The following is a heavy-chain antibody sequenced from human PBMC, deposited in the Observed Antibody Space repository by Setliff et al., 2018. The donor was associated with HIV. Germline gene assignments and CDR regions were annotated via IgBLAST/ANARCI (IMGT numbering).Heavy chain of an antibody. D-gene: IGHD2-15*01. CDR2: IIPIFNTA. V-gene: IGHV1-69*13. Sequence: SVKVSCKASGGTFSSYAISWVRRAPGQGLEWMGGIIPIFNTANYAQKFQGRVTITADESTSTAYMELSNLGSEDTAVYYCARRIGFDVWGQGTMVTVSS. CDR1: GGTFSSYA. CDR3: ARRIGFDV. J-gene: IGHJ3*01.